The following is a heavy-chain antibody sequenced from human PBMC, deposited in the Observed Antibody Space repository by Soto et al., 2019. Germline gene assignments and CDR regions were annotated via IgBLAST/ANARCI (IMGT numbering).Heavy chain of an antibody. D-gene: IGHD2-21*02. V-gene: IGHV1-3*01. CDR3: ARSIVVVTALDY. J-gene: IGHJ4*02. Sequence: VASVKVSCKASGYTFTSYTMHCVRQAPGQRLEWMGWINAGNGNTKYSQKFQGRVTISRDTSASTAYMELSSLRSEDTAVYYCARSIVVVTALDYWGQGTLVTVSS. CDR1: GYTFTSYT. CDR2: INAGNGNT.